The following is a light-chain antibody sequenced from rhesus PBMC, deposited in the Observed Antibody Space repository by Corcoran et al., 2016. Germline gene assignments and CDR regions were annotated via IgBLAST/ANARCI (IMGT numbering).Light chain of an antibody. CDR2: GAS. CDR3: QQYNNWKT. CDR1: QSVSSY. J-gene: IGKJ1*01. Sequence: EIVMTQSPATLSLSPGERATLSCRASQSVSSYVAWSQQNPEQAPRLLIYGASSRATGLPDRFSGRGSGTDFTLIISSLEPEDVGGYYCQQYNNWKTFGQGTKVEIK. V-gene: IGKV3S9*01.